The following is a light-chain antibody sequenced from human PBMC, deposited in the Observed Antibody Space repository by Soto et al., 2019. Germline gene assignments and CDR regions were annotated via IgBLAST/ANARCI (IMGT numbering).Light chain of an antibody. CDR1: SSNIGAGYD. Sequence: VLTQPPSVSGAPGQRVTISCTGSSSNIGAGYDVNWYQQLPGTAPKLLIYVNSNRPSGVPDRFSGSKSGTSASLAITGLQAEDEADYYCQSYDSSPHVVFGGGTKLTVL. J-gene: IGLJ2*01. CDR3: QSYDSSPHVV. CDR2: VNS. V-gene: IGLV1-40*01.